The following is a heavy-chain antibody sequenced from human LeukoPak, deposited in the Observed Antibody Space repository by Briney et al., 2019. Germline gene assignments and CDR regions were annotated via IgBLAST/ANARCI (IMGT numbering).Heavy chain of an antibody. CDR1: GYTFTSCD. J-gene: IGHJ6*03. CDR3: ARKLHYYYYYYMDV. CDR2: MNPNSGNT. Sequence: ASVKVSCKASGYTFTSCDINWVRQATGQGLEWMGWMNPNSGNTGYAQKFQGRVTMTRNTSISTAYMELSSLRSEDTAVYYCARKLHYYYYYYMDVWGKGTTVTVSS. V-gene: IGHV1-8*01.